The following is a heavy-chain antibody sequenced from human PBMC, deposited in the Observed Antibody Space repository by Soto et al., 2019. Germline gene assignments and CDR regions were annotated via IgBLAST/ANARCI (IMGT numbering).Heavy chain of an antibody. V-gene: IGHV1-18*01. CDR3: ARQAYYGVRGPTDPKANWFDP. CDR1: GYTFTSYG. D-gene: IGHD3-10*01. Sequence: ASVKVSCKASGYTFTSYGISWVRQAPGQGLEWMGWISAYNGNTNYAQKLQGRVTISVDTSKNQFSLKLSSVTAADTAVYYCARQAYYGVRGPTDPKANWFDPWGQGTLVTVSS. J-gene: IGHJ5*02. CDR2: ISAYNGNT.